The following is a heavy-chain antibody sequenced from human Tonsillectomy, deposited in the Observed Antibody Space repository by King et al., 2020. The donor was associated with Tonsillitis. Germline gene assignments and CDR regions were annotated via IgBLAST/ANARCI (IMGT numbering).Heavy chain of an antibody. D-gene: IGHD2-2*01. J-gene: IGHJ3*01. CDR3: ARRCSGTSCYDACDL. CDR2: IYYTGTT. Sequence: QLQESGPGLVKPSETLSLTCTVSGGSMRNSSYYWGWIRQPPGKGLEWIGSIYYTGTTYFNTSLKSRVTISEDTSKNQFSLKMSSVTAADTAVYYCARRCSGTSCYDACDLWGQGTMVTVSA. V-gene: IGHV4-39*01. CDR1: GGSMRNSSYY.